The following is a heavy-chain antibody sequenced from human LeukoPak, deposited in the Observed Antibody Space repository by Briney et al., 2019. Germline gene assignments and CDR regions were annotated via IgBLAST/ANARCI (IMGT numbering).Heavy chain of an antibody. J-gene: IGHJ5*02. CDR3: TRGRQVEARWFDP. Sequence: ASVKDSCKASGYTFTGYYMHWVRQAPGQGLEWVGWIRGDNGNTNYTENMQGRVTLTTDTSTATAHMELRSLRSDDTAVYYCTRGRQVEARWFDPWGQGTLVSVSS. CDR1: GYTFTGYY. CDR2: IRGDNGNT. V-gene: IGHV1-18*04. D-gene: IGHD2-2*01.